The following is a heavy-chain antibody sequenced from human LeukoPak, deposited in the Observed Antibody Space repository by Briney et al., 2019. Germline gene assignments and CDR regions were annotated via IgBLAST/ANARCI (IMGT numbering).Heavy chain of an antibody. CDR3: ARNGDYGGELDY. Sequence: ASVKVSCKASGGTFSSYAISWVRQAPGQGLEWMGRIIPIFGTANYAQKFQGRVTITTDESTSTAYMEPSSLRSEDTAVYYCARNGDYGGELDYWGQGTLVTVSS. CDR2: IIPIFGTA. J-gene: IGHJ4*02. V-gene: IGHV1-69*05. CDR1: GGTFSSYA. D-gene: IGHD4-23*01.